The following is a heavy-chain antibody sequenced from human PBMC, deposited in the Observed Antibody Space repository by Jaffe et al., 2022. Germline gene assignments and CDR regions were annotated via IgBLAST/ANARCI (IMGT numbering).Heavy chain of an antibody. D-gene: IGHD3-10*01. V-gene: IGHV3-21*01. CDR2: ISSSSSYI. CDR3: ARDLEDYYGSGIDLDWFDP. Sequence: EVQLVESGGGLVKPGGSLRLSCAASGFTFSSYSMNWVRQAPGKGLEWVSSISSSSSYIYYADSVKGRFTISRDNAKNSLYLQMNSLRAEDTAVYYCARDLEDYYGSGIDLDWFDPWGQGTLVTVSS. J-gene: IGHJ5*02. CDR1: GFTFSSYS.